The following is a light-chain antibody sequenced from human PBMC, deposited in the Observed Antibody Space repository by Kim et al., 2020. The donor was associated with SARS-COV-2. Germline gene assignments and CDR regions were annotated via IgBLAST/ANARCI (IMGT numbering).Light chain of an antibody. Sequence: VTISCVRAGGRIAGFYVQWYQQRPGSAPRIVIYEDRERPAGVPDRFSGSTDSSSNSAFLTITGLETEDEADYYCQSYDGDSQNNQVFGGGTQLTVL. CDR3: QSYDGDSQNNQV. V-gene: IGLV6-57*03. J-gene: IGLJ3*02. CDR1: GGRIAGFY. CDR2: EDR.